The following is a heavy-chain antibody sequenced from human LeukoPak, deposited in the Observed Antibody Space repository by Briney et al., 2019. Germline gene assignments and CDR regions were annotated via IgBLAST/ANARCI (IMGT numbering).Heavy chain of an antibody. D-gene: IGHD3-3*01. V-gene: IGHV1-69*05. CDR3: ATCWEEWLLYRYPRSRTPHYYYYYMDV. CDR2: IIPIFGTA. J-gene: IGHJ6*03. Sequence: SVTVSCKASGGTFSSYAISWVRQAPGQGLEWMGGIIPIFGTANYAQKFQGRVTITTDESTSTAYMELSSLRSEDTAVYYCATCWEEWLLYRYPRSRTPHYYYYYMDVWGKGTTVTVSS. CDR1: GGTFSSYA.